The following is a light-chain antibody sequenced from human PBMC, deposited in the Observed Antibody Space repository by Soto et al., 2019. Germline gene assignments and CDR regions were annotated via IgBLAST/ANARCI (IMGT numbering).Light chain of an antibody. CDR3: QQYHKWPPIT. CDR1: QSVDGY. J-gene: IGKJ5*01. CDR2: GAS. Sequence: EIVMTQSPATLSLSPGERATLSCRASQSVDGYLAWYQQKPGQAPRLLIYGASTRATGVTARFRGGGSGTEFTLTISSLQSEDSAVYYCQQYHKWPPITFGQGTRLEI. V-gene: IGKV3-15*01.